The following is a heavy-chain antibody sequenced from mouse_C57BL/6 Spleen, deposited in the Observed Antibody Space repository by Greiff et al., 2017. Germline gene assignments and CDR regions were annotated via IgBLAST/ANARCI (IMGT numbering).Heavy chain of an antibody. J-gene: IGHJ1*03. CDR3: ARYYYGSSYWYFDV. Sequence: DVMLVESGGGLVQPGGSLSLSCAASGFTFTAYYMSWVRQPPGKALEWLGFIRNKANGYTTEYSASVKGRFTISRDNSQSILYLQMNALRAEDSATYYCARYYYGSSYWYFDVWGTGTTVTVSS. CDR2: IRNKANGYTT. V-gene: IGHV7-3*01. CDR1: GFTFTAYY. D-gene: IGHD1-1*01.